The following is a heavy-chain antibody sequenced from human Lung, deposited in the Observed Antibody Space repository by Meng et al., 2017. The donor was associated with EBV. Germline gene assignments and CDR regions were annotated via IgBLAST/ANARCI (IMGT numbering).Heavy chain of an antibody. CDR3: ASPLGILGIVDL. J-gene: IGHJ2*01. D-gene: IGHD7-27*01. Sequence: LQRQGSGPGLVKPSDTLSLTWAVSCGSISSSSYYWGWIRQPPGKGLEWIGSIYYSGSTYYNPSLKSRVTISVDTSKNQFSLKLSSVTAADTAVYYCASPLGILGIVDLWGRGTLVTVSS. CDR1: CGSISSSSYY. V-gene: IGHV4-39*01. CDR2: IYYSGST.